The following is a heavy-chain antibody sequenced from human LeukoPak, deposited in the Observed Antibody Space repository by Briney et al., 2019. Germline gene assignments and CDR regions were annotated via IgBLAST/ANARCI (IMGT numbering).Heavy chain of an antibody. D-gene: IGHD3-22*01. Sequence: SETLSLTCAVYGGSFSGYYWSWIRQPPGKGLEWIGEINHSGSTNYNPSLKSRVTISVDTSKNQFSLKLSSVTAADTAVYYCARDYYDSSGYRSGWGQGTLVTVPS. CDR3: ARDYYDSSGYRSG. CDR1: GGSFSGYY. CDR2: INHSGST. J-gene: IGHJ4*02. V-gene: IGHV4-34*01.